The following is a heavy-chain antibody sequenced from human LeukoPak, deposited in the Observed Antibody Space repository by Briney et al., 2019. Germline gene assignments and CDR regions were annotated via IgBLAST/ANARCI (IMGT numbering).Heavy chain of an antibody. Sequence: PSETLSLTCTVSGGSISSSSYYWGWIRQPPGKGLEWIGSIYYSGSTYYNPSLKSRVTISVDTSKNQFSLKLSSVTAADTAVYYCARERGDTAMVRGTNNWFDPWGQGTLVTVSS. CDR3: ARERGDTAMVRGTNNWFDP. CDR2: IYYSGST. D-gene: IGHD5-18*01. J-gene: IGHJ5*02. CDR1: GGSISSSSYY. V-gene: IGHV4-39*07.